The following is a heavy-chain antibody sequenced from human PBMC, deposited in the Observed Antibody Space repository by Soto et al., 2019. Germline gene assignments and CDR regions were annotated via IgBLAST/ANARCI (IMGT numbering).Heavy chain of an antibody. J-gene: IGHJ4*02. V-gene: IGHV3-30*03. Sequence: QVQLVESGGGVVQPGMSLRLSCAASGFTFSSYGMHWVRQAPGKGLEWVAVISYDGSNKYYADSVKGRFTISRDNSKNTLYLQMNSLRAEDTAVYYCTFGRDSSGYYYNYWGQGTLVTVSS. CDR3: TFGRDSSGYYYNY. CDR2: ISYDGSNK. CDR1: GFTFSSYG. D-gene: IGHD3-22*01.